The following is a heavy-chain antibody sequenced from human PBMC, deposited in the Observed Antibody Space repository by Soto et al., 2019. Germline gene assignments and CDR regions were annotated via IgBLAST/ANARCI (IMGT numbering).Heavy chain of an antibody. D-gene: IGHD6-13*01. J-gene: IGHJ5*02. CDR2: IIPIFGTA. CDR3: ARDGIAAAGTWWFDP. V-gene: IGHV1-69*13. Sequence: GSPVKFSCKSSGVTFSSYAISWVRQAPGQGLEWMGGIIPIFGTANYAQKFQGRVTITADESTSTAYMELSSLRSEDTAVYYCARDGIAAAGTWWFDPWGQGTLVTVSS. CDR1: GVTFSSYA.